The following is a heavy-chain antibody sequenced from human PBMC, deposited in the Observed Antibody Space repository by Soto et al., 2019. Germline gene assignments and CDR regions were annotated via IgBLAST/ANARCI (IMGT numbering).Heavy chain of an antibody. Sequence: VQLVQSGAEVQKPGASVRVSCKASGYSFTSYEINWVRQATGQGREWIGWMNPNSGESGYSQKFXGXGXMXXNTSISTAAMQLRSLKSDDSAVYYCATLLGEAFDVWGQGTTVTVSS. J-gene: IGHJ3*01. CDR1: GYSFTSYE. V-gene: IGHV1-8*01. CDR2: MNPNSGES. CDR3: ATLLGEAFDV. D-gene: IGHD7-27*01.